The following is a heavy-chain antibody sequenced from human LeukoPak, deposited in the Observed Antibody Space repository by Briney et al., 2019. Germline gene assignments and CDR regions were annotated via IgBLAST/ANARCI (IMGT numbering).Heavy chain of an antibody. J-gene: IGHJ4*02. D-gene: IGHD6-19*01. Sequence: SVKVSCQASGGTFSSYAISWVRQAPGPGLEWMGGIIPIFGTANYAQKFQGRVTITADESTSTAYMELSSLRSEDTAVYYCARDHSSGGPYFDYWGQGTLVTVSS. CDR3: ARDHSSGGPYFDY. CDR1: GGTFSSYA. CDR2: IIPIFGTA. V-gene: IGHV1-69*13.